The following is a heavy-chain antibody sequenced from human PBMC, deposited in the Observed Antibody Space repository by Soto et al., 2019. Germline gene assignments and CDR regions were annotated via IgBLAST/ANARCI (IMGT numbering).Heavy chain of an antibody. V-gene: IGHV1-18*01. CDR2: ISPYNGNT. Sequence: QVQLVQSGAEVKKPGASVKVSCKASGYTFTSYGISWVRQAPGQGLEWMGWISPYNGNTNYAQKLQGGVTMTTDTSTSTAYMDLRSLRSDDTAVYYCARGIGGWFGVAYCYGMDVWGQGTTVTVSS. J-gene: IGHJ6*02. CDR1: GYTFTSYG. D-gene: IGHD3-10*01. CDR3: ARGIGGWFGVAYCYGMDV.